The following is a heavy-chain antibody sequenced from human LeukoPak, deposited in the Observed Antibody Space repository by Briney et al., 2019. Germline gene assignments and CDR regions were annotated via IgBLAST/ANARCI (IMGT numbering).Heavy chain of an antibody. Sequence: GGSLRLSCAASGFTFSTYQMNWVRQAPGKGLEWVSNINSSGSTIYYADSVKGRFTISRDNAKNSLYLQVNSLRAEDTAVYYCARAAGGEGFDYWGQGTLVTVSS. CDR3: ARAAGGEGFDY. CDR2: INSSGSTI. V-gene: IGHV3-48*03. J-gene: IGHJ4*02. D-gene: IGHD6-13*01. CDR1: GFTFSTYQ.